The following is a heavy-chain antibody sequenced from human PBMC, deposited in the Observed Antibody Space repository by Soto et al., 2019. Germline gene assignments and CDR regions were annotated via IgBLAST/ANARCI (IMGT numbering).Heavy chain of an antibody. J-gene: IGHJ4*02. CDR1: GGTFSSYA. D-gene: IGHD3-3*01. V-gene: IGHV1-69*01. Sequence: QVQLVQSGAEVKKPGSSVKVSCKASGGTFSSYAISWVRQAPGQGLEWMGGIIPIFGTANYSQKCQGRVTITATESTSTAYMGLSSLRSEDTAVYYCARGGYDFWSGLPDYWGQGTLVTVSS. CDR3: ARGGYDFWSGLPDY. CDR2: IIPIFGTA.